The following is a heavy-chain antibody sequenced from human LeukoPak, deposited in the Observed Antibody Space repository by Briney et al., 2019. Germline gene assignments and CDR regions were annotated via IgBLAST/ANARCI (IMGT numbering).Heavy chain of an antibody. CDR1: GFTFSSYE. CDR2: ISSSDSTI. D-gene: IGHD5-24*01. J-gene: IGHJ4*02. Sequence: GSLRLSCAASGFTFSSYEMNWVRQAPGKGLEWVSYISSSDSTIYYADSVKGRFTISRDNAKNSLYLQMNSLRAGDTAVYYCARTIEMATISYFDYWGQGTLVTVSS. V-gene: IGHV3-48*03. CDR3: ARTIEMATISYFDY.